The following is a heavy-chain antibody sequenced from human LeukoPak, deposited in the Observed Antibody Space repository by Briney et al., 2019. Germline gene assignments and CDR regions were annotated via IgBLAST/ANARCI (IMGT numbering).Heavy chain of an antibody. CDR1: GGTFSSYA. V-gene: IGHV1-69*13. D-gene: IGHD2-2*01. CDR2: IIPIFGTA. CDR3: ARFGPEPAAIG. Sequence: ASVKVSCKASGGTFSSYAISWVRQAPGQGLEWMGGIIPIFGTANYAQKFQGRVTITADESTSTAYMELSSLRSEGTAVYYCARFGPEPAAIGWGQGTLVTVSS. J-gene: IGHJ4*02.